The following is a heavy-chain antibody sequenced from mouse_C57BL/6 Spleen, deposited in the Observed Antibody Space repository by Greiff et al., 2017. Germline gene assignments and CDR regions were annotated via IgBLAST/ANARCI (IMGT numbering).Heavy chain of an antibody. V-gene: IGHV5-4*01. CDR3: ARGEHGSSYAMDY. CDR1: GFTFSSYA. D-gene: IGHD1-1*01. J-gene: IGHJ4*01. Sequence: EVQLQESGGGLVKPGGSLKLSCAASGFTFSSYAMSWVRQTPEKRLEWVATISDGGSYTYYPDNVKGRFTISRDNAKNNLYLQMSHLKSEDTAMYYCARGEHGSSYAMDYWGQGTSVTVSS. CDR2: ISDGGSYT.